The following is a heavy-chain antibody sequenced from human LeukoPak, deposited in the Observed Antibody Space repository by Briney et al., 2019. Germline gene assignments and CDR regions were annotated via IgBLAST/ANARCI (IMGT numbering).Heavy chain of an antibody. Sequence: KPSETLSLTCAVYGGSFSGYYWSWIRQPPGKGLEWIGEINHSGSTNYNPSLKSRVTISVDTSKNQVSLKLTSVTAADTALYHCARESYCYDRSGYYRLRAFDIWGQGTMVTVSS. CDR3: ARESYCYDRSGYYRLRAFDI. CDR2: INHSGST. D-gene: IGHD3-22*01. J-gene: IGHJ3*02. V-gene: IGHV4-34*01. CDR1: GGSFSGYY.